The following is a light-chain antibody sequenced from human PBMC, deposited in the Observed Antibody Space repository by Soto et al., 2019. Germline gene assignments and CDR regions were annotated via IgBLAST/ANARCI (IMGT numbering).Light chain of an antibody. CDR3: QQYKSYLVT. CDR1: QSISSW. CDR2: DAS. J-gene: IGKJ1*01. V-gene: IGKV1-5*01. Sequence: DIQMTQSPSTLSASVGDRVTITCRASQSISSWLAWYQQKPGKAPKLLIYDASSLGSGDPSRFSGGGSGTEFTLTISGLQPDDVATYYCQQYKSYLVTFGQGTKVDIK.